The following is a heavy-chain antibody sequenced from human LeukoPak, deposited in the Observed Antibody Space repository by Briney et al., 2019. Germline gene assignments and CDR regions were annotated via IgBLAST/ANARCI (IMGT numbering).Heavy chain of an antibody. V-gene: IGHV3-30*02. CDR3: AKDRNYYDSSGYPNWFDP. D-gene: IGHD3-22*01. Sequence: GGSLRLSCAASGFTFSSYGMHWVRQAPGKGLEWVAFIRYDGSNKYYADSVKGRFTISRDNSKNTLYLQMNSLRAKDTAVYYCAKDRNYYDSSGYPNWFDPWGQGTLVTVSS. CDR1: GFTFSSYG. J-gene: IGHJ5*02. CDR2: IRYDGSNK.